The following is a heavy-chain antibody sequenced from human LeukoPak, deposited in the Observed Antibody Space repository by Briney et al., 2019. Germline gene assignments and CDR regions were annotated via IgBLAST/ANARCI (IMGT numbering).Heavy chain of an antibody. V-gene: IGHV3-30*18. CDR2: ISYDGNNK. J-gene: IGHJ4*02. D-gene: IGHD2-15*01. CDR1: GFSFSNYV. CDR3: AKGLQVAEPPDY. Sequence: GGSLRLSCAASGFSFSNYVMYWVRQAPRKGLEWVAVISYDGNNKYYADSVKGRFTISRDNSKNTLYLQMSGLRGEDTAVYYCAKGLQVAEPPDYWGQGILVTVSS.